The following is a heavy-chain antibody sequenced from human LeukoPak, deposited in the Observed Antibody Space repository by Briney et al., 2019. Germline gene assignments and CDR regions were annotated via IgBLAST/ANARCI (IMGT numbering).Heavy chain of an antibody. CDR2: MNPNSGNT. V-gene: IGHV1-8*03. CDR3: ARVGADDTFDI. CDR1: GYTFTSYD. Sequence: ASVKVSCKASGYTFTSYDINWVRQATGQGLERMGWMNPNSGNTGYAQKFQGRVTITRNTSISTAYMELSSLRSEDTAVYYCARVGADDTFDIWGQGTMVTVSS. J-gene: IGHJ3*02.